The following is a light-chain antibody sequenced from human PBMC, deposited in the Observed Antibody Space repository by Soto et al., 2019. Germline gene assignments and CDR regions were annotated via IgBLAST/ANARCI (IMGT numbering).Light chain of an antibody. Sequence: DIQMTQSPSSLSASVGDRVTITCRASQSISSYLNWYQQKPGKAPKLLIYAATSLQSGVPSRFSGSGYGTDFTLIISSLQPEDFATYYCQQSYSTLSFTFGPGTKVDIK. J-gene: IGKJ3*01. V-gene: IGKV1-39*01. CDR1: QSISSY. CDR2: AAT. CDR3: QQSYSTLSFT.